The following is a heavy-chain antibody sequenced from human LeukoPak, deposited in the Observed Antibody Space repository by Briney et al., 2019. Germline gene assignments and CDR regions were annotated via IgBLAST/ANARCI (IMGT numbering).Heavy chain of an antibody. Sequence: PSETLSLTCTVSGGSISSYYWSWIRQPPGKGLEWIGYIYYSGSTYYNPSLKSRVTISVDTSKNQFSLNLSSVTAADTAVYYCARHPPLPTTLGFDYWGQGTLVTVSS. CDR1: GGSISSYY. D-gene: IGHD2/OR15-2a*01. CDR3: ARHPPLPTTLGFDY. CDR2: IYYSGST. V-gene: IGHV4-59*08. J-gene: IGHJ4*02.